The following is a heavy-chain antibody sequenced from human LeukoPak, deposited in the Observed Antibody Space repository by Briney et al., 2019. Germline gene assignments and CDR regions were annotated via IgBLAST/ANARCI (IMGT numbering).Heavy chain of an antibody. D-gene: IGHD3-16*02. CDR1: GGSFSGYY. Sequence: PSETLSLTCAVYGGSFSGYYWSWIRQPPGKGLEWIGEINHSGSTNYNPSLKSRVTISVDTSKNQFSLKLSSVTAADTAVYYCARLSDYVWGSYRYSFDYWGQGTLVTVSS. CDR3: ARLSDYVWGSYRYSFDY. J-gene: IGHJ4*02. V-gene: IGHV4-34*01. CDR2: INHSGST.